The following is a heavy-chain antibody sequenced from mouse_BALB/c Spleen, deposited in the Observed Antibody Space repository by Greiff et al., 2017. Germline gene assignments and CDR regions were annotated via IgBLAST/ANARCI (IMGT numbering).Heavy chain of an antibody. D-gene: IGHD1-1*01. Sequence: QVQLQQSGAELVRPGVSVKISCKGSGYTFTDYAMHWVKQSHAKSLEWIGVISTYYGDASYNQKFKGKATMTVDKSSSTAYMELARLTSEDSAIYYGARSILLRPNWYFDVWGAGTTVTVSS. V-gene: IGHV1S137*01. CDR1: GYTFTDYA. CDR3: ARSILLRPNWYFDV. CDR2: ISTYYGDA. J-gene: IGHJ1*01.